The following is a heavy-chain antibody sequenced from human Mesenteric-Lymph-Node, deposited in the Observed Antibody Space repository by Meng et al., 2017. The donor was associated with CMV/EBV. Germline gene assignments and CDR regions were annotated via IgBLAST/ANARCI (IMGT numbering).Heavy chain of an antibody. V-gene: IGHV4-39*07. CDR3: ARSATDTAMVTPLGY. CDR2: IYYSGTK. D-gene: IGHD5-18*01. J-gene: IGHJ4*02. CDR1: GASVSSNSYY. Sequence: SETLSLTCTVSGASVSSNSYYWGWIRQPPGKGLEWIGSIYYSGTKYYNPSLKSRVTISVDTSKNQFSLKLSSVTAADTAVYYCARSATDTAMVTPLGYWGQGTLVTVSS.